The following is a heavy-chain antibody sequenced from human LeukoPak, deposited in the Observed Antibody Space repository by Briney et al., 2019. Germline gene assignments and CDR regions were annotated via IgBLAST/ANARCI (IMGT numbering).Heavy chain of an antibody. D-gene: IGHD3-22*01. CDR1: GGSFSGYY. J-gene: IGHJ4*02. CDR3: ARALDSSGYYYIDY. CDR2: INHSGST. V-gene: IGHV4-34*01. Sequence: SETLSLTCAVYGGSFSGYYWSWIRQPPGKGLEWIGEINHSGSTNYNPSLKSRVTITVDTSKNQFSLKLSSVTAADTAVYYCARALDSSGYYYIDYWGQGTLVTVSS.